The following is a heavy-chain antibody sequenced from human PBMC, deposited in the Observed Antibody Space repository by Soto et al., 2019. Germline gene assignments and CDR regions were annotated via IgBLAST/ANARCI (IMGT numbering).Heavy chain of an antibody. J-gene: IGHJ5*02. V-gene: IGHV3-7*01. Sequence: EVQLVESGGGLVQPGGSLRLSCAASGFTFSNYWMSWVRQAPGKGLEWVANIQQDGSEKYYVDSVKGRFTISRDNAKNSLYLQMNGLRGEDTAVYYCARSRIPTSGYSAWGQGTLVTVSS. CDR3: ARSRIPTSGYSA. CDR2: IQQDGSEK. CDR1: GFTFSNYW. D-gene: IGHD3-22*01.